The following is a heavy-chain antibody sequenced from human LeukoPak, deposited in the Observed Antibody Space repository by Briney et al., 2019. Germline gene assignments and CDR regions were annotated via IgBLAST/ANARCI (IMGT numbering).Heavy chain of an antibody. CDR1: GFTFNSYV. CDR2: IYSGGNA. Sequence: GGTLRLSCAASGFTFNSYVVSWVRQAPGKGLEWVSVIYSGGNAYYADSVKGRFTVSRDNSKNTLYLQMNSLRTEDTAVYYCASNAHSSGWYLLDYWGQGTLVTVSS. CDR3: ASNAHSSGWYLLDY. V-gene: IGHV3-53*01. J-gene: IGHJ4*02. D-gene: IGHD6-19*01.